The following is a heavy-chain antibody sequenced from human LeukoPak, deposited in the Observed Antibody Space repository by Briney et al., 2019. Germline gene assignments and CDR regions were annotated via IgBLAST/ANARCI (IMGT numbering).Heavy chain of an antibody. V-gene: IGHV3-30-3*01. J-gene: IGHJ4*02. CDR3: ARRVAAAILDY. CDR1: GFTFSSYT. D-gene: IGHD2-2*02. Sequence: PGRSLRLSCAASGFTFSSYTMLWVRQAPVKGLEWVAVILYDGINKYYVDSVKGRFTISRDNSENTLYLQMNSLRAEDTAVYYCARRVAAAILDYWGQGALVTVSS. CDR2: ILYDGINK.